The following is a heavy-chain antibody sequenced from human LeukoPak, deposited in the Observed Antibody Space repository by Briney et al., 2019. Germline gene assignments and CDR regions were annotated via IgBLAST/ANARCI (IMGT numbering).Heavy chain of an antibody. V-gene: IGHV3-74*01. D-gene: IGHD2-21*01. CDR2: IKTDGSMT. Sequence: PGGSLRLSCAASGFTFSNYWMHWVRQVPGKGLVWVSRIKTDGSMTNYADSVKGRFTISRDNTKNTLYLQMNSLTDEDTATYYCARGASSGFRIDYWGQGTLVTVSS. CDR1: GFTFSNYW. CDR3: ARGASSGFRIDY. J-gene: IGHJ4*02.